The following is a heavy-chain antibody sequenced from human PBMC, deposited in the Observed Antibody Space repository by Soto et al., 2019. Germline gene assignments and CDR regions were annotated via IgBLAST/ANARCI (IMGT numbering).Heavy chain of an antibody. J-gene: IGHJ5*02. CDR2: ISTYSGDT. D-gene: IGHD5-12*01. CDR1: GYTFFTYD. CDR3: ARHHGPTTSENWFDP. Sequence: VSCQASGYTFFTYDISWVRQAPGQGLEWMGWISTYSGDTKYAQKFQGRVTMTTDTSTTTAYLELRSLRSDDTAVYYCARHHGPTTSENWFDPWGQGTLVTVSS. V-gene: IGHV1-18*01.